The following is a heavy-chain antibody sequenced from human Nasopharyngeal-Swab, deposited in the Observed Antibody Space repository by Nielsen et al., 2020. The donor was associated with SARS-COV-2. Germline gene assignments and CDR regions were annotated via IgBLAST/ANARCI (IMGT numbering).Heavy chain of an antibody. J-gene: IGHJ6*02. Sequence: ASVKVSCKVSGYTLTELSMHWVRQAPGKGLEWMGGFDPEDGETIYAQKFQGRLTITRDTSASTAYMELSSLRSEDTAVYYCARDLTTMVRGIIISGGGYYYYYGMDVWGQGTTVTVPS. V-gene: IGHV1-24*01. CDR1: GYTLTELS. CDR2: FDPEDGET. D-gene: IGHD3-10*01. CDR3: ARDLTTMVRGIIISGGGYYYYYGMDV.